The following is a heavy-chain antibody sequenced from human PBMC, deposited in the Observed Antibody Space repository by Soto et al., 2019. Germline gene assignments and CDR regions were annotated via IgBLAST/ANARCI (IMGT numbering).Heavy chain of an antibody. Sequence: ITLKESGPTLVKPTQTLTLTCTFSGFSLNTGGVGVGWVRQPRGKAMEWLALIYWDDDERYRQSLRSRLNITKDTINNQVVLTMTNMDPEDTATYYCVRNWRYYGGDYYYGMDAWGQGTTVTVSS. V-gene: IGHV2-5*02. J-gene: IGHJ6*02. D-gene: IGHD3-10*01. CDR3: VRNWRYYGGDYYYGMDA. CDR1: GFSLNTGGVG. CDR2: IYWDDDE.